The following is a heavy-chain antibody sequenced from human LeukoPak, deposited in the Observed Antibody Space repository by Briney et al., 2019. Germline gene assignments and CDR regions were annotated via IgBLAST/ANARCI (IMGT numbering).Heavy chain of an antibody. Sequence: SETLSLTCTVSGGSISSYYWSWIRQPPGKGLEWIGYIYYSGSTNYNPSLKSRVTISVDTSKNQFSLKLSSVTAAGTGVYYCARGVGYYDSSGYWLNWFDPWGQGTLVTVSS. V-gene: IGHV4-59*01. CDR1: GGSISSYY. CDR2: IYYSGST. D-gene: IGHD3-22*01. J-gene: IGHJ5*02. CDR3: ARGVGYYDSSGYWLNWFDP.